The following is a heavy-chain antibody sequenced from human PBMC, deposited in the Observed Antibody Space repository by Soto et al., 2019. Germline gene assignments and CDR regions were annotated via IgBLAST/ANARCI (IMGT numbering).Heavy chain of an antibody. CDR3: AKPFSSGWYTYFDY. CDR2: ISYDGSNK. D-gene: IGHD6-19*01. J-gene: IGHJ4*02. V-gene: IGHV3-30*18. CDR1: GFTFSSYG. Sequence: PGGTLRLSCAASGFTFSSYGMHWVRQAPGKGLEWVAVISYDGSNKYYADSVKGRFTISRDNSKSTLYLQMNSLRAEDTAVYYCAKPFSSGWYTYFDYWGQGTLVTVSS.